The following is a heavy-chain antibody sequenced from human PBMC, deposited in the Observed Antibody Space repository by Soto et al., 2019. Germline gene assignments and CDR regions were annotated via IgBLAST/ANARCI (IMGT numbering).Heavy chain of an antibody. D-gene: IGHD2-15*01. Sequence: ESGGGLVQPGGSLKLSCAASGFTFSGSAMHWVRQASGKGLEWVGRIRSKANSYATAYAASVKGRFTISRDDSKNTAYLQMNSLKTEDTAVYYCTWDAATYAFDIWGQGTMVTVSS. V-gene: IGHV3-73*01. CDR3: TWDAATYAFDI. CDR1: GFTFSGSA. J-gene: IGHJ3*02. CDR2: IRSKANSYAT.